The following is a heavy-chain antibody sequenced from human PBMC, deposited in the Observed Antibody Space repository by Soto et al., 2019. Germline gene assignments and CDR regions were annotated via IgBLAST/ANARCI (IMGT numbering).Heavy chain of an antibody. CDR3: AQGSTAYDYDAGPY. J-gene: IGHJ4*02. D-gene: IGHD5-12*01. CDR1: GGSISPYY. Sequence: QVQLQESGPGLVKPSETLSLTCSVSGGSISPYYWSWIRQPLGKGLEWIGYIHYSGSTNYNPSLNTRVNVTVDTSENPVPLTRSYVAAADTAVYFCAQGSTAYDYDAGPYCGQGTLVTVSA. CDR2: IHYSGST. V-gene: IGHV4-59*01.